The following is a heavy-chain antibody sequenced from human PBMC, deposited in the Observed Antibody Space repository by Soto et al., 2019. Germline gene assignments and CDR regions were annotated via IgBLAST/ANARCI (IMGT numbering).Heavy chain of an antibody. CDR2: IIPIFGTA. D-gene: IGHD5-12*01. V-gene: IGHV1-69*13. CDR3: ATRRDGYNFGYFDY. CDR1: GGTFSSYA. Sequence: EASVKVSCKASGGTFSSYAISWVRQAPGQGLEWMGGIIPIFGTANYAQKFQGRVTITADESTSTAYMELSSLRSEDTAVYYCATRRDGYNFGYFDYWGQGTLVTVSS. J-gene: IGHJ4*02.